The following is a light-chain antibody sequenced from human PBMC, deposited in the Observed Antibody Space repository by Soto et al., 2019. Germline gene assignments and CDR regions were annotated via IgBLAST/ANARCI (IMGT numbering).Light chain of an antibody. V-gene: IGLV4-60*03. CDR1: SGHSSYI. CDR3: DTWDTNTQV. Sequence: QLVLTQSSSASASLGSSVKLTCTLSSGHSSYIIAWHQQQTGKAPRFLMTVEGSGNYNKGSGVPDRVSGSSAGADRYLTISNLQSEDEATYYCDTWDTNTQVFGGGTNDRP. J-gene: IGLJ2*01. CDR2: VEGSGNY.